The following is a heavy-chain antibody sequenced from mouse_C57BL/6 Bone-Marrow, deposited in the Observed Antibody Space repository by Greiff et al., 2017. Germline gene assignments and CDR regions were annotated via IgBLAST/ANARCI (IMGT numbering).Heavy chain of an antibody. CDR2: IDPSDSYT. V-gene: IGHV1-69*01. J-gene: IGHJ1*03. Sequence: VQLQQPGAELVMPGASVKLSCKASGYTFTSYWMHWVQQRPGQGLEWIGEIDPSDSYTTYNQKFKGKSTLTVDKSSSTAYMQLSSLTSEDSAVYYCARGGGNWYFDVWGTGTTVTVSS. CDR1: GYTFTSYW. CDR3: ARGGGNWYFDV.